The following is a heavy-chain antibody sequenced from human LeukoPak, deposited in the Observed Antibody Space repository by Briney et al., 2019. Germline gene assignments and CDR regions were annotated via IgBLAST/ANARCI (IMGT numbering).Heavy chain of an antibody. CDR3: TVPFTIPSN. Sequence: PGGSLRLSCAGFTFDSHWMYWVRQAPGKGLMWVSGISRDGSIIRYADSVKGRFTISRDNAKNTLYLQMNSLRAEDTAIYYCTVPFTIPSNWGQGTLVTVSS. CDR2: ISRDGSII. D-gene: IGHD3-3*01. J-gene: IGHJ4*02. CDR1: FTFDSHW. V-gene: IGHV3-74*01.